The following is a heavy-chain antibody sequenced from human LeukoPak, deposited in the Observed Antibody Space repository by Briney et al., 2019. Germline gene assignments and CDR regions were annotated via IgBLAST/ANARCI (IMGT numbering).Heavy chain of an antibody. V-gene: IGHV1-18*01. Sequence: ASVKVSCKASGYTFTSYGISCVREAPGQGLKCMGWISAYTGNTNYAKKLQGRVTMTTDTSTSTAYMELRSLRSDDTAVYYCARAFDSSGYYYYYFDYWGQGTLVTVSS. J-gene: IGHJ4*02. CDR1: GYTFTSYG. CDR2: ISAYTGNT. D-gene: IGHD3-22*01. CDR3: ARAFDSSGYYYYYFDY.